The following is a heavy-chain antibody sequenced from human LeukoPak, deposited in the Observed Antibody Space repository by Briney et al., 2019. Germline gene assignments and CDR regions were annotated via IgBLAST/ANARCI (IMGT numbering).Heavy chain of an antibody. CDR1: GFTFSNYG. J-gene: IGHJ3*02. CDR3: ARPEATLRGDAFDI. V-gene: IGHV3-23*01. Sequence: GGSLRLSCAASGFTFSNYGMNWVRQAPGKGLEWVSGITGSGGNTYYADSVKGRFTISRDNSKNTMYLQMNSLRAEDTAVYYCARPEATLRGDAFDIWGQGTMVTVSS. CDR2: ITGSGGNT. D-gene: IGHD5-12*01.